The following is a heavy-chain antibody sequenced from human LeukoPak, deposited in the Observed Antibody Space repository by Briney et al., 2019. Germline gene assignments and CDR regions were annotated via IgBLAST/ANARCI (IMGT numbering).Heavy chain of an antibody. D-gene: IGHD6-6*01. V-gene: IGHV1-2*02. CDR3: ARDPGSSSVYYYGMDV. CDR2: INPNSGGT. Sequence: ASVKVSCKASGYTFTGYYMHWVRQAPGQGLEWMGWINPNSGGTNYAQKFQGRVTMTRDTSISTAYVELSRLRSDDTAVYYCARDPGSSSVYYYGMDVWGQGTTVTVSS. CDR1: GYTFTGYY. J-gene: IGHJ6*02.